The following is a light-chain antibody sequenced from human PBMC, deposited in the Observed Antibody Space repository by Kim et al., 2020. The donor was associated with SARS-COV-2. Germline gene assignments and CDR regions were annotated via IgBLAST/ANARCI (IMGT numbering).Light chain of an antibody. CDR2: DVS. CDR1: SSDGGGYNY. V-gene: IGLV2-11*01. CDR3: CSYAGSYTYV. Sequence: GQSDNSSCTGTSSDGGGYNYVSWYQQHPRKATKLMTYDVSKRPSGVPDLFSGSKSGNTASLTISGHQAEDEADYYCCSYAGSYTYVFGTGTKVTVL. J-gene: IGLJ1*01.